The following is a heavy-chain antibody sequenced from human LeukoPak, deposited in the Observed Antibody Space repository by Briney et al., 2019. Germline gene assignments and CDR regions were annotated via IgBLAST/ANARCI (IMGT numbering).Heavy chain of an antibody. CDR2: INHSGSN. CDR3: ARVPGRWLESWFYP. J-gene: IGHJ5*02. Sequence: SETLSLTCAVYGGSFSGYYWSWIREPPGKGLEGIGEINHSGSNNYNPSLKSRVTISVDTSKNQFYLKLSSVTAADTAVYYCARVPGRWLESWFYPWGQRTLVAV. CDR1: GGSFSGYY. D-gene: IGHD5-24*01. V-gene: IGHV4-34*01.